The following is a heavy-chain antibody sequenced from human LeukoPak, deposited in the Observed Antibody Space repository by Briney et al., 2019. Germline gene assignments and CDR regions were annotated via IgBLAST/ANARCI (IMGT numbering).Heavy chain of an antibody. CDR2: IIPIFGTA. CDR3: AMGYCSSTSCFTNYYYYYMDV. Sequence: ASVKVSCKASGGTFSSYAISWVRQAPGQGLEWMGGIIPIFGTANYAQRFQGRVTTTTDESTSTAYMELSSLRSEDTAVYYCAMGYCSSTSCFTNYYYYYMDVWGKGTTVTVSS. D-gene: IGHD2-2*02. J-gene: IGHJ6*03. CDR1: GGTFSSYA. V-gene: IGHV1-69*05.